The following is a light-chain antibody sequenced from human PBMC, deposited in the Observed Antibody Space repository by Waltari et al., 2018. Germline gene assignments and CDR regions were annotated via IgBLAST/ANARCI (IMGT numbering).Light chain of an antibody. J-gene: IGLJ3*02. CDR1: SSDVGGYNY. CDR2: DVT. V-gene: IGLV2-14*03. CDR3: SSYTSSSTVV. Sequence: QSALTQPASVSGSPGQSITISCSGTSSDVGGYNYVSWYQQHPGKAPKVMIYDVTSRPSGVSDLFSGSKSGNTASLTISGLQAEDEADYYCSSYTSSSTVVFGGGTKLTVL.